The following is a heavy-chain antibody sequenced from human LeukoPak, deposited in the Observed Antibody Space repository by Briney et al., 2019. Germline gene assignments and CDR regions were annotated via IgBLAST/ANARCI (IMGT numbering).Heavy chain of an antibody. D-gene: IGHD1-1*01. CDR3: ARGRGPTGTKGAEYFQH. J-gene: IGHJ1*01. CDR1: GYTFTSYD. Sequence: ASVKVSCKASGYTFTSYDINWVRQATGQGLEWMGWMNPNSGNTGYAQKFQGRVTITRNTSISTAYMELSSLRSKDTAVYYCARGRGPTGTKGAEYFQHWGQGTLVTVSS. CDR2: MNPNSGNT. V-gene: IGHV1-8*03.